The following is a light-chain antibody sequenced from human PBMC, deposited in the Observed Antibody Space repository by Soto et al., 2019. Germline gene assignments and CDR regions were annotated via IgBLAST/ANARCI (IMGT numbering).Light chain of an antibody. CDR1: SSDVGGYNY. V-gene: IGLV2-11*01. CDR3: YSYAGSYTFYV. Sequence: QSALTQPRSVSGSPGQSVTISCTGTSSDVGGYNYVSWYQQHPGKAPKLMISDVSKRPSGVPDRFFGSKSGNTASLTISGLQAEDEADYYCYSYAGSYTFYVFGTGTKVHRP. CDR2: DVS. J-gene: IGLJ1*01.